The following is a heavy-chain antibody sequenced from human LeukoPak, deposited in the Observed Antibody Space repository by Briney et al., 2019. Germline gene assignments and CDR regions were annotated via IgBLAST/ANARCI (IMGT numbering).Heavy chain of an antibody. CDR3: ARDPTTVTKGLDI. J-gene: IGHJ3*02. Sequence: SETLSLTCAVSGDSISSHYWSWIRQPPGKGLEWIGYISSIGSTNYNPSLKSRVTISVDTSKNQFSLKLTSVTAADTAVYFCARDPTTVTKGLDIWGQGTMVTVSS. CDR1: GDSISSHY. CDR2: ISSIGST. D-gene: IGHD4-17*01. V-gene: IGHV4-59*11.